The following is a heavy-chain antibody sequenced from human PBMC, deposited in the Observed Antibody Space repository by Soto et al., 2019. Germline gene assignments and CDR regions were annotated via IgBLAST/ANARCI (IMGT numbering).Heavy chain of an antibody. CDR2: FVPIFGTP. J-gene: IGHJ6*02. Sequence: QVQLVQSGPEVKKPGSSVKVSCKASGGTFSSYAISWVRQAPGQGLEWMGGFVPIFGTPNYAQKFQGRVTITADESTPTAYMELSGLKSADTALYYCARDNVRATFGHYYIVMDFWCQGTTVTGSS. CDR1: GGTFSSYA. V-gene: IGHV1-69*12. D-gene: IGHD3-10*01. CDR3: ARDNVRATFGHYYIVMDF.